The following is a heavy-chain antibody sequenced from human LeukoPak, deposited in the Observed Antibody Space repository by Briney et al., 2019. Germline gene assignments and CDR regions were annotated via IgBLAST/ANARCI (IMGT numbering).Heavy chain of an antibody. CDR3: TTEETWPPWGMDV. CDR2: IKSKTDGGTT. D-gene: IGHD5-24*01. Sequence: GGSLRLSCAASGFTFSNAWMSWVRQAPGKGLEWVGRIKSKTDGGTTDYAAPVKGRFTISRDDSKNTLYLQMNSLKTEDTAVYYCTTEETWPPWGMDVWGQGTTVTVSS. V-gene: IGHV3-15*01. CDR1: GFTFSNAW. J-gene: IGHJ6*02.